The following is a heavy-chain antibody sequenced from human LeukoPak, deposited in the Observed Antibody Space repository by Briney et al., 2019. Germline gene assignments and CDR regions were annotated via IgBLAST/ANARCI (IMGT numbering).Heavy chain of an antibody. Sequence: GGSLRLSCAASGFTFSSYWMSWVRQAPGKGLEWVANIKQDGSEKYYVDSVKGRFTISRDNAKNSLYLQMNSLRAEDTAVYYCARVSTPDYYDSSGYFDAFDIWGQGTMVTVSS. V-gene: IGHV3-7*01. D-gene: IGHD3-22*01. CDR1: GFTFSSYW. J-gene: IGHJ3*02. CDR3: ARVSTPDYYDSSGYFDAFDI. CDR2: IKQDGSEK.